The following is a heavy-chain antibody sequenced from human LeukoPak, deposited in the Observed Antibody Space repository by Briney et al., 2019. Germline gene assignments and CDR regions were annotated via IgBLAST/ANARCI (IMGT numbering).Heavy chain of an antibody. J-gene: IGHJ4*01. CDR1: GFTFNKYA. Sequence: GGSLRLSCAASGFTFNKYAMTWVRQAPGKGLEWVSVISANGHNTYYVDSVKGRFTISRDNFKNMMYLQMDSLRVEDTAGYYCTLRTDYWGQGILVSVSS. CDR2: ISANGHNT. CDR3: TLRTDY. V-gene: IGHV3-23*01.